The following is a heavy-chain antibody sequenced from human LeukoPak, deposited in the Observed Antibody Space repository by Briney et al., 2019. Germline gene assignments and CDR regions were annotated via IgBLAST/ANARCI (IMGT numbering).Heavy chain of an antibody. CDR1: GGSFSGYY. CDR2: INHSGST. Sequence: SETLSLTCAVYGGSFSGYYWSWIRQPPGKGLEWIGEINHSGSTNYNPSLKSRVTISVDTSKNQFSLKLSSVTAADTAVYYCARGRYGMDVWGKGTTATVSS. CDR3: ARGRYGMDV. V-gene: IGHV4-34*01. J-gene: IGHJ6*04.